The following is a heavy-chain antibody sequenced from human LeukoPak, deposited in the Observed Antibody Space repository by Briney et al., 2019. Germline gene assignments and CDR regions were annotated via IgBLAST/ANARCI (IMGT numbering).Heavy chain of an antibody. Sequence: GASVNVSCKASTYISSDFGISWVRLAPGGGLEWMGWVSGDNGQTNYGHKFYGRVTMTMETSTNTASMELRGLRSDDTAIYYCARVYLYTTGWSAAYYYFMDVWGKGTTVIVSS. J-gene: IGHJ6*03. CDR1: TYISSDFG. CDR3: ARVYLYTTGWSAAYYYFMDV. D-gene: IGHD3-16*02. V-gene: IGHV1-18*01. CDR2: VSGDNGQT.